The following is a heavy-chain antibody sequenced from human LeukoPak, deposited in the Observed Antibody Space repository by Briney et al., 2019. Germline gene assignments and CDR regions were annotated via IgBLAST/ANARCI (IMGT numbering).Heavy chain of an antibody. D-gene: IGHD2-15*01. V-gene: IGHV3-7*01. CDR3: AREYCSGGSCYSSKNWLDP. CDR2: IKQDGSDK. J-gene: IGHJ5*02. Sequence: GGSLRLSCAASGFTFSSYWRSWVRQAPGKGLEWVANIKQDGSDKYYVDSVKGRFTISRDNDKNSMYLQMNSLRAEDTAVYCCAREYCSGGSCYSSKNWLDPWGQGTLVTVSS. CDR1: GFTFSSYW.